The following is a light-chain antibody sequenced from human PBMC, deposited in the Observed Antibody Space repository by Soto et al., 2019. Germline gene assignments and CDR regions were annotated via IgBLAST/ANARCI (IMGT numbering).Light chain of an antibody. Sequence: VPTPTPHSRSFSPEERAPLSCRASQSVSSSYLAWYQQKPGQAPRLLIYGASSRATGIPDRFSGSGSGTDFTLTISRLEPEDFAVYYCEQYNNWFSITFGQGTRLEI. CDR3: EQYNNWFSIT. CDR1: QSVSSSY. V-gene: IGKV3-20*01. J-gene: IGKJ5*01. CDR2: GAS.